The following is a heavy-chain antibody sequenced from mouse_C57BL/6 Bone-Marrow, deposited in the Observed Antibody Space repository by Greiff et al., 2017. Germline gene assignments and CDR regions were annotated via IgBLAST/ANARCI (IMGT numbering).Heavy chain of an antibody. CDR1: GFTFSDYY. CDR3: ARQGGYYVWYFDV. CDR2: ISNGGGST. V-gene: IGHV5-12*01. D-gene: IGHD2-3*01. J-gene: IGHJ1*03. Sequence: VESGGGLVQPGGSLKLSCAASGFTFSDYYMYWVRQTPEKRLEWVAYISNGGGSTYYPDTVKGRFTISRDNAKNTLYLQMSRLKSEDTAMYYCARQGGYYVWYFDVWGTGTTVTVSS.